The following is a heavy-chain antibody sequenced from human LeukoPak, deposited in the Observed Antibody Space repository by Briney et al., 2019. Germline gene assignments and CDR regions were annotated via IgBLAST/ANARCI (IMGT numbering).Heavy chain of an antibody. D-gene: IGHD4-17*01. CDR1: GFTLSNYS. J-gene: IGHJ4*02. Sequence: GGSLRLSCAASGFTLSNYSMNWVRQATGKGLEWVAFISSSSSYIFYADSLKGRFTISRDNAKNSLYLQMNSLRADDTAVYYCARDLAYGDDGLWGQGTLVTVSS. V-gene: IGHV3-21*01. CDR3: ARDLAYGDDGL. CDR2: ISSSSSYI.